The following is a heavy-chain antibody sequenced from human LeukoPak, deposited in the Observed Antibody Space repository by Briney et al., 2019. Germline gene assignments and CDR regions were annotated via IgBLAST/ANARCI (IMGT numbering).Heavy chain of an antibody. CDR1: GFTFSNYG. CDR2: IVGSGGST. Sequence: PGGSLRLSCAASGFTFSNYGMSWVRQAPGTGLQWVSAIVGSGGSTYYADSVKGRFTISRDNSKNTLYLQMNSLRAEDTAVYCCARGATTVTTGFDYWGQGTLVTVSS. J-gene: IGHJ4*02. V-gene: IGHV3-23*01. D-gene: IGHD4-17*01. CDR3: ARGATTVTTGFDY.